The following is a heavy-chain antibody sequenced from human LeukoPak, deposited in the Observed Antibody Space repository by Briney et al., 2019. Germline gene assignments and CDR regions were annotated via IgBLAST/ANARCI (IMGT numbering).Heavy chain of an antibody. CDR2: ISGSSNYI. J-gene: IGHJ3*02. V-gene: IGHV3-21*01. Sequence: GGSLRLSCAASGFTFSDYTMNRVRLAPGKGLEWVSSISGSSNYIYYADSAKGRFTISRGNAKNSLYLQMNSLRVEDTAVYYCARDESGDNDAFDIWGQGTMVTVSS. CDR1: GFTFSDYT. D-gene: IGHD2-21*01. CDR3: ARDESGDNDAFDI.